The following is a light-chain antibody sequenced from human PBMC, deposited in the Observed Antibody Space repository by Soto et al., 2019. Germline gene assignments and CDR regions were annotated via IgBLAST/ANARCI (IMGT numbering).Light chain of an antibody. CDR2: DAS. CDR1: QSIGNF. J-gene: IGKJ1*01. CDR3: QQSYITPRT. V-gene: IGKV1-39*01. Sequence: DIQVTQAPSSLSASVGDRVTITCRASQSIGNFLNWYQHRLGKAPKLLIYDASNLQSGVPSRFSGSGSGTDFALTISSLQPEDFATYYCQQSYITPRTFGQGIKVDI.